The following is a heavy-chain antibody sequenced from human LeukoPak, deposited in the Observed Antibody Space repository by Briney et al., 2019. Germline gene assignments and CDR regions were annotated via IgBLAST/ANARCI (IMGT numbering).Heavy chain of an antibody. CDR3: ARVRTEWYIDL. Sequence: GGSLRLSCAASGFTFSTYRMTWVRQAPGKGLEWVSSISSGGSYIDYADSVKGGFTISRDNAKKSLALQMDSLRAEDTAVYYCARVRTEWYIDLWGRGTLVTAST. J-gene: IGHJ2*01. CDR1: GFTFSTYR. D-gene: IGHD2-8*02. V-gene: IGHV3-21*01. CDR2: ISSGGSYI.